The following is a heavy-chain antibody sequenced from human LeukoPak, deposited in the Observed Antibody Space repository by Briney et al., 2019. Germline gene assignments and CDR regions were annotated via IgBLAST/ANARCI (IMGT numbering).Heavy chain of an antibody. V-gene: IGHV3-7*01. CDR1: GFTFSSYW. Sequence: GGSLRLSCAASGFTFSSYWMSWVRQAPGKGLEWVANIKQDGSEKYYVDSVKGRFTISRDNAENSLYLQMNSLRAEDTAVYYCARTPDNYYYDSSGYYEYWGQGTLVTVSS. CDR3: ARTPDNYYYDSSGYYEY. CDR2: IKQDGSEK. D-gene: IGHD3-22*01. J-gene: IGHJ4*02.